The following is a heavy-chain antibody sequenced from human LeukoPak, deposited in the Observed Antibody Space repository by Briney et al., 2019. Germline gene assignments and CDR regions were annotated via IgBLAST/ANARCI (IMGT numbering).Heavy chain of an antibody. Sequence: GGSLRLSCEASGFTFITYAMSWVSQAPGKGLQWVSGISGTDSGTYYTDSVKGRFTISRDNSKNTVYLQIDSPRAEDTAVYYCAKCMSGSGVCLNFDSWGQGILVTVSS. CDR1: GFTFITYA. V-gene: IGHV3-23*01. D-gene: IGHD2-21*02. CDR2: ISGTDSGT. CDR3: AKCMSGSGVCLNFDS. J-gene: IGHJ4*02.